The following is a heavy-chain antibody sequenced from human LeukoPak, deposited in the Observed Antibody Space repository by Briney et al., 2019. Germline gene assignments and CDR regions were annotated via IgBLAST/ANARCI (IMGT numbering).Heavy chain of an antibody. J-gene: IGHJ3*01. V-gene: IGHV3-30*03. D-gene: IGHD6-6*01. CDR2: ISYDGSNK. Sequence: GGSLRLSCAPSGFTFRSHGMHWVRLAPGKGLEWVAFISYDGSNKYYADSVKGRFTISRDNSQNTVYLQMNSLRVEDTALYYCARKQYSESSWVLGAFDLWGQGTMVIVSS. CDR3: ARKQYSESSWVLGAFDL. CDR1: GFTFRSHG.